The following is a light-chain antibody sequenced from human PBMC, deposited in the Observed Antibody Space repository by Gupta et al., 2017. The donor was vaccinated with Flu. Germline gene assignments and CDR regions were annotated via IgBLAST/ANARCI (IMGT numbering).Light chain of an antibody. CDR1: QSVGRPF. J-gene: IGKJ5*01. CDR3: QVYGKLPQVI. Sequence: TLYLPPGDRPIPSCMACQSVGRPFLGWYQQKAGQAPRRLIYGASTSATGIPDRFTGTGSETDFTLTISRLEPEDFAVYFCQVYGKLPQVIFGQGTRLEMK. CDR2: GAS. V-gene: IGKV3-20*01.